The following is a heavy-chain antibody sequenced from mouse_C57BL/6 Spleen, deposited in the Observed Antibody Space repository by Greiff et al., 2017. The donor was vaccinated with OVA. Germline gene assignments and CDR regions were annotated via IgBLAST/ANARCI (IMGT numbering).Heavy chain of an antibody. V-gene: IGHV1-7*01. CDR3: ARITTVLADY. Sequence: QVPVKQSGAELAKPGASVKLSCKASGYTFTSYWMHWVKQRPGQGLEWIGYINPSSGYTKYNPKFKDKATLTADKSSSTAYMQLSSLTYEDSAVYYCARITTVLADYWGQGTTLTVSS. CDR2: INPSSGYT. J-gene: IGHJ2*01. D-gene: IGHD1-1*01. CDR1: GYTFTSYW.